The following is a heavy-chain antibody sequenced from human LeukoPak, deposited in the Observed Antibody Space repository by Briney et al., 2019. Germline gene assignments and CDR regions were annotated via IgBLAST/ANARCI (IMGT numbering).Heavy chain of an antibody. V-gene: IGHV1-2*02. CDR1: GYTFTGYY. D-gene: IGHD2-2*01. CDR3: ARGLYCSITSCFIP. CDR2: INPNSGGT. Sequence: ASVKVSCKASGYTFTGYYMHWVRQAPGQGLEWMGWINPNSGGTNYAQKFQGRVTMTRDTSITTAYMELSRLRSDDTAVYYCARGLYCSITSCFIPWGQGTLVTVSS. J-gene: IGHJ5*02.